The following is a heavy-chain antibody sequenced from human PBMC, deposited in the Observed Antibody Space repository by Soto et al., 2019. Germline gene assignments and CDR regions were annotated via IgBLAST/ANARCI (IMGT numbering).Heavy chain of an antibody. V-gene: IGHV1-18*01. J-gene: IGHJ4*02. CDR3: ARVEVTIFGVVIRADY. CDR2: ISAYNGNT. D-gene: IGHD3-3*01. Sequence: QVQLVQSGAEVKKPGASVKVSCKASGYTFTSYGISWVRQAPGQGLEWMGWISAYNGNTNYAQKLQGRVTMTTDTSTSTADMELRSLRSDDTAVYYCARVEVTIFGVVIRADYWGQGTLVTVSS. CDR1: GYTFTSYG.